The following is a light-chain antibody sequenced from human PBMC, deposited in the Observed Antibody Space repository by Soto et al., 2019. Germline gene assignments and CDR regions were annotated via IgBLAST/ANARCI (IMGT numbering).Light chain of an antibody. CDR3: QSYDSRLSGWV. CDR2: GNS. Sequence: QSVLTQPPSVSGAPGQRGTISCTGSSSNIGAGYDVHWYQHLPGTAPKLLIYGNSNRPSGVPDRFSGSKSGTSASLAITGLQAENEADYYCQSYDSRLSGWVFGGGTKLTVL. V-gene: IGLV1-40*01. CDR1: SSNIGAGYD. J-gene: IGLJ3*02.